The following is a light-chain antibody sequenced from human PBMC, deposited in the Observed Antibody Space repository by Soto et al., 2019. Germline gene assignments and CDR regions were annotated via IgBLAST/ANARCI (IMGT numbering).Light chain of an antibody. V-gene: IGKV3-11*01. CDR2: DAS. CDR1: QSIRSY. CDR3: QQRSNWPPLT. J-gene: IGKJ4*02. Sequence: EIVLTQSPATLSLSPGESATLSCRASQSIRSYLAWYQQKPGQAPRLLIYDASNRATGIPARFSGRGSGTDFTLTISSLEPEDFAVYYCQQRSNWPPLTVGGGTKVEIK.